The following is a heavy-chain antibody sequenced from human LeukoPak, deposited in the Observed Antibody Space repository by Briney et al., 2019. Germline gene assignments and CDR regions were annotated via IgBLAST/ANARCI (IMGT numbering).Heavy chain of an antibody. Sequence: ASVKVSCKASGYTFTSYGISWVRQAPGQGLEWMGWISAYNGNTNYAQKLQGRVTMTTDTSTSTAYMELRSLRSDDTAVYYCARGYSSSYYYYGMDVWGQGTAVTVSS. J-gene: IGHJ6*02. CDR3: ARGYSSSYYYYGMDV. V-gene: IGHV1-18*01. CDR1: GYTFTSYG. CDR2: ISAYNGNT. D-gene: IGHD6-13*01.